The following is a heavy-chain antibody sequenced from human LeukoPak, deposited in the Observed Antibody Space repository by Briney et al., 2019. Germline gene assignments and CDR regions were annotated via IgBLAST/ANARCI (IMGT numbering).Heavy chain of an antibody. Sequence: SETLSLTCTVSSGSISSYYWSWIRQPPGKGLEWIGYIYYSGSTNYNPSLKSRVTISVDTSKNQFSLKLSSVTAADTAVYYCARVSRVAAAGTGYYYGMDVWGQGTTVTVSS. D-gene: IGHD6-13*01. J-gene: IGHJ6*02. CDR1: SGSISSYY. V-gene: IGHV4-59*01. CDR3: ARVSRVAAAGTGYYYGMDV. CDR2: IYYSGST.